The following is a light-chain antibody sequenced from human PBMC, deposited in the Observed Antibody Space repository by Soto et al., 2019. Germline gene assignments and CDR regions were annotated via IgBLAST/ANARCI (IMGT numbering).Light chain of an antibody. CDR2: SND. J-gene: IGLJ3*02. CDR3: AAWDDILNGWV. CDR1: DSNIGSNG. Sequence: QSVLTQPRSASGTPGQRVTISCSGSDSNIGSNGVNWYQHLPGMAPKLLTHSNDHRPSGVADRFSGSKSGTSASLAISGLQSEDEADYYCAAWDDILNGWVFGGGTQLTVL. V-gene: IGLV1-44*01.